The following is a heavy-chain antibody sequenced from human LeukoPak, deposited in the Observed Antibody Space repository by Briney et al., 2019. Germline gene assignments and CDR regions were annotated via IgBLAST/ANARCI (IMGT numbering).Heavy chain of an antibody. J-gene: IGHJ3*02. Sequence: TGGSQRLSCAAPGFTLRTYWMSWVRQAPGKGLEWVASIKRDGSEKYYVDSVKGRFTISRDNAKNSLYLQMNSLRAEDTAVYHCVREASGGSKGVSGIFDIWGQGTLVTVSS. CDR3: VREASGGSKGVSGIFDI. V-gene: IGHV3-7*01. D-gene: IGHD2-15*01. CDR2: IKRDGSEK. CDR1: GFTLRTYW.